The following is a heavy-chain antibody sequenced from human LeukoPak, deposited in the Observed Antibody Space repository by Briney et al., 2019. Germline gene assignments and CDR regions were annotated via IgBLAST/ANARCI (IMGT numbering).Heavy chain of an antibody. V-gene: IGHV3-23*01. J-gene: IGHJ4*02. CDR3: AKRSDYGGNGNYFDY. D-gene: IGHD4-23*01. CDR2: ISDSGDST. CDR1: GFTFSSNG. Sequence: GGSLRLSCAASGFTFSSNGMSWVRQAQGKGLEWVSAISDSGDSTFYADSVKGRFTISRDNSKNTLYLQTNSLRAEDTAVYYCAKRSDYGGNGNYFDYWGQGTLVTVSS.